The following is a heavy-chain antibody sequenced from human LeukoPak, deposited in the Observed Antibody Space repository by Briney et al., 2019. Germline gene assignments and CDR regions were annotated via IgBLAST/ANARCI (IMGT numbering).Heavy chain of an antibody. CDR1: GFTLSTYA. J-gene: IGHJ4*02. D-gene: IGHD3-16*01. CDR3: ARASPQKLGYFDY. V-gene: IGHV3-30-3*01. Sequence: PGGSLRLSCAATGFTLSTYAMHWVRQAPGKGLEWVAVISSDGRNKYYADFVKGRFTISRDNAKNSLYLQMNSLRAEDTAVYYCARASPQKLGYFDYWGQGTLVTVSS. CDR2: ISSDGRNK.